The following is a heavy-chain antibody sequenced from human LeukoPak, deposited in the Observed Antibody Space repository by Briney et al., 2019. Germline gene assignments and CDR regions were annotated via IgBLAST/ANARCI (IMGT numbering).Heavy chain of an antibody. CDR1: GFTFSNYW. V-gene: IGHV3-7*05. Sequence: PGGSLRLSRTASGFTFSNYWMSWVRQTPSKELEWVANIKQDGSETVYVDSVKGRFTIPRDNAQSSLYLQMNSLRAEDTAVYYCARDPYSSSWSYGMDVWGQGTAVTVSS. J-gene: IGHJ6*02. CDR2: IKQDGSET. CDR3: ARDPYSSSWSYGMDV. D-gene: IGHD6-13*01.